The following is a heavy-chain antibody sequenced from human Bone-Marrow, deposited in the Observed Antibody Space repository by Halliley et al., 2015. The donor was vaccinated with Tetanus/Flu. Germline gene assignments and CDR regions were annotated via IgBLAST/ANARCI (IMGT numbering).Heavy chain of an antibody. J-gene: IGHJ4*02. V-gene: IGHV3-74*03. Sequence: GRVWVARIDSEGSSITYADSMKGRFINPRDNAKNTVYLQMNGLRAEDTARYYCAISLTSDSRWSQGTLVTVSS. D-gene: IGHD2-21*01. CDR2: IDSEGSSI. CDR3: AISLTSDSR.